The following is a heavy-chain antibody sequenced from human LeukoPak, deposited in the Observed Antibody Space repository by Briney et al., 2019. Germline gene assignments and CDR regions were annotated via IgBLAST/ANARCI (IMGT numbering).Heavy chain of an antibody. D-gene: IGHD4-17*01. CDR3: ARDATEYGDSHFDW. Sequence: GRSLRLPCSASGFTFSSYGMHWVRQAPGKGLEWVAVIWNDGSHQYYADSEKGRFTISRDNSRNTVYLQMNRLRVGDTAVYYCARDATEYGDSHFDWWGQGTLVTVSS. J-gene: IGHJ4*02. CDR2: IWNDGSHQ. CDR1: GFTFSSYG. V-gene: IGHV3-33*01.